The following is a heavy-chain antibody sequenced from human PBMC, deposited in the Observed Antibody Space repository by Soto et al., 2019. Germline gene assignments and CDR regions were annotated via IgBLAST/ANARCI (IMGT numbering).Heavy chain of an antibody. CDR2: IYYSGST. Sequence: SETLSLTCTVPGGSISSSSYYWGWIRQPPGKGLEWIGSIYYSGSTYYNPSLKSRVTISVDTSKNQFSLKLSSVTAADTAVYYCARHREYPDYWGQGTLVTVSS. CDR1: GGSISSSSYY. D-gene: IGHD3-10*01. V-gene: IGHV4-39*01. CDR3: ARHREYPDY. J-gene: IGHJ4*02.